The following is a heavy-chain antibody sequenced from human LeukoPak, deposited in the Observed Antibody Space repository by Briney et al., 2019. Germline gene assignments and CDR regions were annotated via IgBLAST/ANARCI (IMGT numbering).Heavy chain of an antibody. CDR2: IYPGDSDT. CDR1: GYSFTSYW. CDR3: ARPVEMATMYYFDY. D-gene: IGHD5-24*01. Sequence: GESLKISCEGSGYSFTSYWIGWVRQMPGKGLEWMGIIYPGDSDTRYSSSFQGQVTISADKSISTAYLQWSSLKASDTAMYYCARPVEMATMYYFDYWGQGTLVTVSS. J-gene: IGHJ4*02. V-gene: IGHV5-51*01.